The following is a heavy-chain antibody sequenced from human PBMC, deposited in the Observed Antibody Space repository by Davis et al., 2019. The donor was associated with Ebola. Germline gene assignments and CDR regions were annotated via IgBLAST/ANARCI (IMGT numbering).Heavy chain of an antibody. CDR1: GGSFSGYY. CDR2: INHSGST. CDR3: ARVRVAEAGMDV. D-gene: IGHD3-10*01. Sequence: PSETLSLTCAVYGGSFSGYYWSWIRQPPGKGLEWIGEINHSGSTNYNPSLKSRVTISVDTSKNQFSLELNSVTAADTAVYYCARVRVAEAGMDVWGQGTTVTASS. V-gene: IGHV4-34*01. J-gene: IGHJ6*02.